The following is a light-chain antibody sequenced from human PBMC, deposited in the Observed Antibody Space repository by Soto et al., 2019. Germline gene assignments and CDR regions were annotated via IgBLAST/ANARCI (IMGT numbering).Light chain of an antibody. CDR2: EVT. CDR1: SSDVGAYNY. V-gene: IGLV2-8*01. CDR3: CSYADNTDYV. Sequence: QSVLTQPPSASGSLGQSVTISCTGTSSDVGAYNYVSWYQQHPGEAPKLMIYEVTRRPSGVPDCFSGSKSGNTASLNVSGLQAEDEADYYCCSYADNTDYVFGTGTKVTVL. J-gene: IGLJ1*01.